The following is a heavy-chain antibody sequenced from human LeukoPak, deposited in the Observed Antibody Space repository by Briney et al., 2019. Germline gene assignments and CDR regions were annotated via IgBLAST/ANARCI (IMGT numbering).Heavy chain of an antibody. CDR3: ARHRCGSGSSYDY. CDR2: IDPSDSYT. J-gene: IGHJ4*02. D-gene: IGHD3-10*01. Sequence: GESLKISCKGSGYSFTNYWISWVRQMPGKGLEWMGRIDPSDSYTNYSPSFQGHVTISADKSITTAYLHWSSLKASDTAMYYCARHRCGSGSSYDYWGQGTLVTVSS. V-gene: IGHV5-10-1*01. CDR1: GYSFTNYW.